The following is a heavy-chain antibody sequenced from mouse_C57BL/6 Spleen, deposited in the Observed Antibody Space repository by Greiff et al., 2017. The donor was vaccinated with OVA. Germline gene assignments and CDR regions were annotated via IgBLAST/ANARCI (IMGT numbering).Heavy chain of an antibody. CDR2: ISSGGDYI. D-gene: IGHD2-1*01. CDR3: TREPYGNYDYYAMDY. Sequence: EVQLQESGEGLVKPGGSLKLSCAASGFTFSSYAMSWVRQTPEKRLEWVAYISSGGDYIYYADTVKGRFTISRDNARNTLYLQMSSLKSEDTAMYYCTREPYGNYDYYAMDYWGQGTSVTVSS. J-gene: IGHJ4*01. V-gene: IGHV5-9-1*02. CDR1: GFTFSSYA.